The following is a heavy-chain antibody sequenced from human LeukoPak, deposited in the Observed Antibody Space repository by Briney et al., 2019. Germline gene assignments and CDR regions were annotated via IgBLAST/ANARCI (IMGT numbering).Heavy chain of an antibody. V-gene: IGHV4-31*03. CDR3: ARDTVTTRGSGYYYGMDV. D-gene: IGHD4-11*01. CDR2: IYYSGST. CDR1: GGSISSGGYY. J-gene: IGHJ6*02. Sequence: PSETLSLTCTVSGGSISSGGYYWSWIRQHPGKGLEWIGYIYYSGSTYYSPSLKSRVTISVDTSKNQFSLKLSSVTAADTAVYYCARDTVTTRGSGYYYGMDVWGQGTTVTVSS.